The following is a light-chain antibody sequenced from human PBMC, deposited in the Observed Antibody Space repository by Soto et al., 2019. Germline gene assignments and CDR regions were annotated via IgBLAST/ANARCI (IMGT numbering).Light chain of an antibody. Sequence: QSALTQPASVSGSPGQSITISCTGTSSDVGAYNSVSWYQQHPGKVPKLMIYDVSNRPSGVSNRFSGSKSGNTASLTISGRQDEDEADYYCSSYTSISTVVFGGGTKLTVL. J-gene: IGLJ3*02. CDR3: SSYTSISTVV. CDR1: SSDVGAYNS. V-gene: IGLV2-14*01. CDR2: DVS.